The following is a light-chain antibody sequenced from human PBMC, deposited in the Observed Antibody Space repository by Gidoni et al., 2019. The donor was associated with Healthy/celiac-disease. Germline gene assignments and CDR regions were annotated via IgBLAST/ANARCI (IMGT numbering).Light chain of an antibody. CDR3: QQYGSSLPIT. J-gene: IGKJ5*01. CDR1: QRVSSSY. V-gene: IGKV3-20*01. CDR2: GAS. Sequence: DIVLTQSPGTLSLSPGERATLSCRASQRVSSSYLAWYQQKPGQAPRLLIYGASSRATGIPDRFSGSGSGTDFTLTISRLEPEDFAVYYCQQYGSSLPITFGQGTRLEIK.